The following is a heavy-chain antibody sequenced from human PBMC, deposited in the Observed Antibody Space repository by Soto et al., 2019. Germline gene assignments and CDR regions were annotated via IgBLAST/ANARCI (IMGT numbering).Heavy chain of an antibody. CDR1: GFTFSSQP. Sequence: GGSLRLSCAASGFTFSSQPMSWVRQAPGKGLEWVSTISGSGGNAYYADSVKGRFSISRDNSKNTLRLQMNSLRADDTAVYYCAKDGASGSYPPYYYFGMDVWGQGTTVTVSS. CDR2: ISGSGGNA. V-gene: IGHV3-23*01. CDR3: AKDGASGSYPPYYYFGMDV. J-gene: IGHJ6*02. D-gene: IGHD1-26*01.